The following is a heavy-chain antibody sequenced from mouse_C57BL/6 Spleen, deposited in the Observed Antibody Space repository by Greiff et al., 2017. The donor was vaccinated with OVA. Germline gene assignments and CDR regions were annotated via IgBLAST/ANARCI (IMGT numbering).Heavy chain of an antibody. Sequence: EVKLVESGGDLVKPGGSLKLSCAASGFTFSSYGMSWVRQTPDKRLEWVATISSVGSYTYYPDSVKGRFTISRDNAKNTLYLQMSSLKSEDTAMYYCARPGLLRTGYFDVWGTGTTVTVSS. J-gene: IGHJ1*03. D-gene: IGHD1-1*01. CDR3: ARPGLLRTGYFDV. CDR2: ISSVGSYT. V-gene: IGHV5-6*01. CDR1: GFTFSSYG.